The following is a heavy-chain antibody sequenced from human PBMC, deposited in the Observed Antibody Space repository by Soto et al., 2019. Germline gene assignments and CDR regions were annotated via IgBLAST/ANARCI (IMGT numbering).Heavy chain of an antibody. J-gene: IGHJ4*02. V-gene: IGHV1-69*13. Sequence: ASVKVCCKASGGTFSSYAISWVRQAPGQGLEWMGGIIPIFGTTNYAQKFQGRVTITADESASTAYMELSSLRSEDTAVYYCARDLGGWPDYWGQGTLVTVSS. D-gene: IGHD2-15*01. CDR3: ARDLGGWPDY. CDR2: IIPIFGTT. CDR1: GGTFSSYA.